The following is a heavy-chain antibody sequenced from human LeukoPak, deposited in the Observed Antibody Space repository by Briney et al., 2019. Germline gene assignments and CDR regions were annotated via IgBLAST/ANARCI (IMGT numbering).Heavy chain of an antibody. CDR1: GGSISSSSYY. CDR2: IYYSGST. CDR3: ARDTRNYDILTGYYHDAFDI. V-gene: IGHV4-39*07. D-gene: IGHD3-9*01. Sequence: SETLSLTCTVSGGSISSSSYYWGWIRQPPGKGLEWIGSIYYSGSTYYNPSLKSRVTISVDTSKNQFSLKLSSVTAADTAVYYCARDTRNYDILTGYYHDAFDIWGQGTMVTVSS. J-gene: IGHJ3*02.